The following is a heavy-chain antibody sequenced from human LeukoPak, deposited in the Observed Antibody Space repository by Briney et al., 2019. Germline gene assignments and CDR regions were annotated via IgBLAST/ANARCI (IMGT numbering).Heavy chain of an antibody. CDR1: GLTFRSYA. V-gene: IGHV3-30*04. D-gene: IGHD1-26*01. CDR2: ISYDGSNK. Sequence: PGGSLRLSCEASGLTFRSYAMHWVRQAPGKGLEWVAVISYDGSNKYYTDSVMGRFTISRDNSKNTLSLQMNSLRVEDTAVYYCARVRKEWELPLGYWGQGTLVTVSS. CDR3: ARVRKEWELPLGY. J-gene: IGHJ4*02.